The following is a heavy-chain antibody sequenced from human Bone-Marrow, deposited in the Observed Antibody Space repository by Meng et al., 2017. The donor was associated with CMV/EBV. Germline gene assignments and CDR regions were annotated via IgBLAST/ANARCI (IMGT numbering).Heavy chain of an antibody. CDR1: GYIHTSYF. J-gene: IGHJ6*02. Sequence: ASVKVSCKTSGYIHTSYFMHWVRQAPGQGLEWMGIINPSGGSTSYAQKFQGRVTMTRDTSTSTVYMELSSLRSEDTAVYYCARAGSSSVDGMDVWGQGTTVNVPS. D-gene: IGHD6-6*01. CDR2: INPSGGST. CDR3: ARAGSSSVDGMDV. V-gene: IGHV1-46*01.